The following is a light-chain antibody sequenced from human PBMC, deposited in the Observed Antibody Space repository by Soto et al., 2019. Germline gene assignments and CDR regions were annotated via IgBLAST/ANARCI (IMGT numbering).Light chain of an antibody. CDR2: GAS. CDR1: QSVSSY. J-gene: IGKJ4*01. V-gene: IGKV3-11*01. CDR3: HQRSDGPLP. Sequence: EIVLTQSPATLSLSPGERATLSCRASQSVSSYLDWFQQKPGQAPRLLIYGASNRATDIPTRFSGSGSGTDFTLTITSLDPEDIAIYYCHQRSDGPLPFGGGTKVESK.